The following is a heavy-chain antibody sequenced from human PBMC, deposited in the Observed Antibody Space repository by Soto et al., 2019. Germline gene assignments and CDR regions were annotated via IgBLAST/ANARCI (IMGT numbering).Heavy chain of an antibody. D-gene: IGHD6-25*01. V-gene: IGHV2-5*02. J-gene: IGHJ6*02. Sequence: QITLMESGPTLVKPTQTLTLTCTFSGFSLTTSGVGVGWIRQPPGKVLEWLALIYWDDDKRYSPSLKSRLTITKDTSKNQVVLTMTNMDPVDTATYYCAHTSAPRLVDVWGRGTTVTVSS. CDR2: IYWDDDK. CDR1: GFSLTTSGVG. CDR3: AHTSAPRLVDV.